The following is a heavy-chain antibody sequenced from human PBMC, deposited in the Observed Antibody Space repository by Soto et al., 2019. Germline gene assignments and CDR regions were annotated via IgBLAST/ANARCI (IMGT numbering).Heavy chain of an antibody. D-gene: IGHD3-10*01. CDR2: IYWDDDK. J-gene: IGHJ4*02. CDR3: PRSRRHDSGRYYQDY. V-gene: IGHV2-5*02. Sequence: QITLKESGPTLVKPTQTLTLTCTFSGFSLTTYGLGVAWIRQPPGKALEFLALIYWDDDKRFSPSLRTRLTISKDTSKNQVVLTMTNMVPVHTAPYYCPRSRRHDSGRYYQDYLGQGTLITVSS. CDR1: GFSLTTYGLG.